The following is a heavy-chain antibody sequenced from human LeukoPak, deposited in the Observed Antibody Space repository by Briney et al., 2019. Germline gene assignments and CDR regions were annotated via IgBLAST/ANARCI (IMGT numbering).Heavy chain of an antibody. Sequence: GASVKVSCKASGYTFTSYGISWVRQAPGQGLEWMGGIIPIFGTANYAQKFQGRVTITADESTSTAYMELSSLRSEDTAVYYCARTPYYYDFWSANNIGLDYWGQGTLVTVSS. V-gene: IGHV1-69*13. D-gene: IGHD3-3*01. CDR1: GYTFTSYG. CDR3: ARTPYYYDFWSANNIGLDY. J-gene: IGHJ4*02. CDR2: IIPIFGTA.